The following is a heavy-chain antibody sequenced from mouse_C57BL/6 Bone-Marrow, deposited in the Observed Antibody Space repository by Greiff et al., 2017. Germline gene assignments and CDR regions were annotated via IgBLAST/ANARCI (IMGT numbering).Heavy chain of an antibody. V-gene: IGHV1-81*01. Sequence: CKASGYTFTSYGISWVKQRTGQGLEWIGEIYTKSGNTYYHEKFKGKATMTADKSSSTAYMKLHSLPSEDSAVYFCARQDYGSSPDYWGQGTTLTVSS. CDR1: GYTFTSYG. D-gene: IGHD1-1*01. CDR2: IYTKSGNT. J-gene: IGHJ2*01. CDR3: ARQDYGSSPDY.